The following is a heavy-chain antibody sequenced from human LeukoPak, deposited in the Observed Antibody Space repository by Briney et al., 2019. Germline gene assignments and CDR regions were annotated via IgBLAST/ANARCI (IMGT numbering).Heavy chain of an antibody. Sequence: GGSLRLSCAASGFTFSDYYMTWIRQAPGKGLEWVSYISSSSNNIHYANSVRGRFTISRDNAKNSVYLQMNSLRAEDTAIYYCARAAGWFDPWGQGTLVTVSS. CDR1: GFTFSDYY. V-gene: IGHV3-11*01. J-gene: IGHJ5*02. CDR3: ARAAGWFDP. CDR2: ISSSSNNI.